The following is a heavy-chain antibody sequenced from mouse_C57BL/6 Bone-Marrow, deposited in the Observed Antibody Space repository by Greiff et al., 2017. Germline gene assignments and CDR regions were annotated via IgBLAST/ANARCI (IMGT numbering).Heavy chain of an antibody. Sequence: VQLQQSGAELARPGASVKLSCKASGYTFTSYGISWVKQRTGQGLEWIGEIYPRSGNTYYNEKFKGKATLTADKSSSTAYMELRSLTSDDSAVYFCARSRWLPYAYWGQGTLVTVSA. CDR2: IYPRSGNT. CDR3: ARSRWLPYAY. V-gene: IGHV1-81*01. J-gene: IGHJ3*01. D-gene: IGHD2-2*01. CDR1: GYTFTSYG.